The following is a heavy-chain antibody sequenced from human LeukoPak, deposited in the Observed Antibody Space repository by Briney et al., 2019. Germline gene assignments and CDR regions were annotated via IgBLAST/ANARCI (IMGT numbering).Heavy chain of an antibody. CDR3: ARDQRATASTGSYFDY. Sequence: PGGSLRLSCAASGFTFSSYGMNWVRQAPGKGLEWVSSVSSSSSYIYYADSVKGRFTISRDNAKNSLSLQMNSLRAEDTAVYCCARDQRATASTGSYFDYWGQGTLVTVSS. CDR2: VSSSSSYI. CDR1: GFTFSSYG. D-gene: IGHD1-1*01. V-gene: IGHV3-21*01. J-gene: IGHJ4*02.